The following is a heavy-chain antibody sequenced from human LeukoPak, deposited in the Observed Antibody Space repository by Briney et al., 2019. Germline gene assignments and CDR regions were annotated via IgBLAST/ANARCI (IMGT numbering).Heavy chain of an antibody. J-gene: IGHJ3*02. Sequence: GGSLRLSCAASGFTFSSYAMSWVRQAPGRGLEWVSYISSSSSTIYYADSVRGRFTISRDNAKNSLYLQMNSLRDEDTAVYYCARDTDYGSGSYRDAFDIWGQGTMVTVSS. CDR2: ISSSSSTI. CDR3: ARDTDYGSGSYRDAFDI. CDR1: GFTFSSYA. D-gene: IGHD3-10*01. V-gene: IGHV3-48*02.